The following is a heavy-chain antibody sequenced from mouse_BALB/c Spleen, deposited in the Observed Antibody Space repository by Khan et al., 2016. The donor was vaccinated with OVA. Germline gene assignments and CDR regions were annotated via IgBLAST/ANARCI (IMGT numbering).Heavy chain of an antibody. Sequence: EVELVESGGGLVKPGGSLKLSCAASGFTFSNYAMSWVRQSPEKRLEWVASISSRDSTYYPDSVKGRFTISRDNARNILYLQMSSLRSEDTAMYYCARDYWFAYWGQGTLVTVSA. CDR2: ISSRDST. CDR3: ARDYWFAY. J-gene: IGHJ3*01. V-gene: IGHV5-6-5*01. CDR1: GFTFSNYA.